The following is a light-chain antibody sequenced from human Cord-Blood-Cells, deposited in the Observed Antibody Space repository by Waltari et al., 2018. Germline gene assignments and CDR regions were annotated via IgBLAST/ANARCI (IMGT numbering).Light chain of an antibody. CDR3: QQYGSSPPVT. J-gene: IGKJ5*01. Sequence: IVVTQSPGTLSLSPGERATPYCRGSQSVSISYLAWYQQKPGQAPSLLIYGASSRATGIPDRFSGSGSGTDFTLTISRLEPEDFAVYYCQQYGSSPPVTFGQGTRLEIK. V-gene: IGKV3-20*01. CDR2: GAS. CDR1: QSVSISY.